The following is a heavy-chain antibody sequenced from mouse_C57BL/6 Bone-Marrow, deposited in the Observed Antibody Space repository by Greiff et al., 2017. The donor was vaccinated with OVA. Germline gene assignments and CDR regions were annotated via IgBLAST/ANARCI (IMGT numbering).Heavy chain of an antibody. CDR3: ASSYYYGSSPYYAMDY. CDR1: GFTFSDYY. CDR2: ISNGGGST. Sequence: EVMLVESGGGLVQPGGSLKLSCAASGFTFSDYYMYWVRQTPEKRLEWVAYISNGGGSTYYPDTVKGRFTISRDNAKNTLYLQMSRLKSEDTAMYYCASSYYYGSSPYYAMDYWGQGTSVTVSS. V-gene: IGHV5-12*01. D-gene: IGHD1-1*01. J-gene: IGHJ4*01.